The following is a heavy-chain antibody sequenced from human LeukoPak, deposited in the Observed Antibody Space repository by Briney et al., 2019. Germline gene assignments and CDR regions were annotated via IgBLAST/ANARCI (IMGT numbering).Heavy chain of an antibody. J-gene: IGHJ6*02. V-gene: IGHV3-43*01. Sequence: GGSLRLSCAASGFTFDDYTMHWVRHAPGKGLEWVSLISWDGGSTYYADSVKGRFTISRDNSKNSLYLQMNSLRTEDTALYYCAKGSTLIYGMDVWGQGTTVTVSS. D-gene: IGHD2/OR15-2a*01. CDR2: ISWDGGST. CDR3: AKGSTLIYGMDV. CDR1: GFTFDDYT.